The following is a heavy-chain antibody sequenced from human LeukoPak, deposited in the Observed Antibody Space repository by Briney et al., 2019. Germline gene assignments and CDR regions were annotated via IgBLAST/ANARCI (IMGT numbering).Heavy chain of an antibody. D-gene: IGHD6-13*01. CDR3: AREVAAVAVDWFDP. J-gene: IGHJ5*02. CDR2: IHASGST. Sequence: PSETLSLTCTVSGGSISNYYWSWIRQPAGKGLEWIGRIHASGSTNYNPSLKSRVTMSVDTSKNQYSLKLSSVTAADTAVYYCAREVAAVAVDWFDPWGQGTLVTVSS. CDR1: GGSISNYY. V-gene: IGHV4-4*07.